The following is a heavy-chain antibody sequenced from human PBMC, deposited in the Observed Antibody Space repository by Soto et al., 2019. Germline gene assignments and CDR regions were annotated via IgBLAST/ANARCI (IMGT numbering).Heavy chain of an antibody. Sequence: ASVKVSCKASGYTFTGYYMHWVRQAPGQGLEWMGWINPNSGGTNYAQKFQGWVTMTRDTPISTAYMELSRLRSDDTAVYYCARTVRGVSGMDVWGQGTTVTVSS. J-gene: IGHJ6*02. V-gene: IGHV1-2*04. CDR3: ARTVRGVSGMDV. CDR1: GYTFTGYY. D-gene: IGHD3-10*01. CDR2: INPNSGGT.